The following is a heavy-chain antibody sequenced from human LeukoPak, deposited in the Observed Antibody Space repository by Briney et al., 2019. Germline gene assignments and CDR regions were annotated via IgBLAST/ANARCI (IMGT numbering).Heavy chain of an antibody. CDR1: GFIYSTHW. Sequence: GGSLRLSCAASGFIYSTHWMSWVRQAPGKGLEWVSAISGSGGSTYYADSVKGRFTISRDNSKNTLYLQMNSLRAEDTAVYYCAKPYYYGSGSYPFDYWGQGTLVTVSS. D-gene: IGHD3-10*01. V-gene: IGHV3-23*01. CDR3: AKPYYYGSGSYPFDY. CDR2: ISGSGGST. J-gene: IGHJ4*02.